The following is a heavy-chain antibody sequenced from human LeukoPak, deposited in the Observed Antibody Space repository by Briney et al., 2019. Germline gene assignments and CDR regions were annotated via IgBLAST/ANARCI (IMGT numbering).Heavy chain of an antibody. J-gene: IGHJ5*02. CDR2: IYHSGST. D-gene: IGHD6-13*01. CDR3: ARRSSSWNRGFWFDP. V-gene: IGHV4-30-2*01. Sequence: MSSETLSLTCAVSGGSITSGGYSWSWIWQPPGKGLEWIGYIYHSGSTYYNPSLESRVTISLDRSKHQFSLNLTSVTAADTAVYYCARRSSSWNRGFWFDPWGQGTLVTVSS. CDR1: GGSITSGGYS.